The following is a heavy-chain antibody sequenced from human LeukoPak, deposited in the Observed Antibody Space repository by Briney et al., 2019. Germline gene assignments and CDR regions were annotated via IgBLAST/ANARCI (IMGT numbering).Heavy chain of an antibody. D-gene: IGHD5-12*01. CDR2: ISYDGSNK. Sequence: GRSLRLSCAASGFTFSSYAMHWVRQAPGKGLEWVAVISYDGSNKYYADSVKGRFTISRDNSKNTLYLQMNSLRAEDTAVYYCASGYRYIVATHDYWGQGTLVTVSS. V-gene: IGHV3-30-3*01. CDR1: GFTFSSYA. CDR3: ASGYRYIVATHDY. J-gene: IGHJ4*02.